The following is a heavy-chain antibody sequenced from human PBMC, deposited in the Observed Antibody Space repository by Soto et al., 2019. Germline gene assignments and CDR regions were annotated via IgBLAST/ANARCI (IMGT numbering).Heavy chain of an antibody. CDR3: ARDIRSGLFDY. Sequence: ASVKVSCKASGGTFSSDAISWVRQAPGQGLEWMGGIIPIFGTANYAQKFQGRVTITADESTSTAYMELSSLRSEDTAVYYCARDIRSGLFDYWGQGTLVTVSS. J-gene: IGHJ4*02. V-gene: IGHV1-69*01. CDR1: GGTFSSDA. CDR2: IIPIFGTA. D-gene: IGHD3-3*01.